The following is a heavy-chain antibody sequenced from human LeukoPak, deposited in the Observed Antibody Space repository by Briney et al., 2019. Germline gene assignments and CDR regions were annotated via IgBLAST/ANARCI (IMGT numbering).Heavy chain of an antibody. CDR2: IYYSGST. CDR3: ARGEYSSSWYSLYYYYGMDV. CDR1: GGSVSSGSYY. Sequence: SETLSLTCTVSGGSVSSGSYYWSWIRQPPGRGLEWIGYIYYSGSTNYNPSLKSRVTISVDTSKNQFSLKLSSVTAADTAVYYCARGEYSSSWYSLYYYYGMDVWGQGTTVTVSS. D-gene: IGHD6-13*01. V-gene: IGHV4-61*01. J-gene: IGHJ6*02.